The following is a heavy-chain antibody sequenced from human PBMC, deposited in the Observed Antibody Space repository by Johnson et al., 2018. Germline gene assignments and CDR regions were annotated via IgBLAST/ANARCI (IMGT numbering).Heavy chain of an antibody. V-gene: IGHV3-30*18. CDR3: AKASSSWSYHYYMDV. D-gene: IGHD6-13*01. CDR1: GFTFSVYV. Sequence: QVQLVQSGGGVVQPGRSLGLSCAASGFTFSVYVLHWVRPAPGKGLEWLALLSYDGRNEYYADSVKCRFTVSRDNSQNTLYLQMNSLRAEATTGYYCAKASSSWSYHYYMDVWGKGTTVTVSS. J-gene: IGHJ6*03. CDR2: LSYDGRNE.